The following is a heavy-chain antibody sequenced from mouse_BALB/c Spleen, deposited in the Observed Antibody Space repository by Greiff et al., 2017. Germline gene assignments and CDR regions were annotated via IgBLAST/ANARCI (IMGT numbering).Heavy chain of an antibody. CDR3: ASNADSSGYPWFAY. V-gene: IGHV3-2*02. J-gene: IGHJ3*01. D-gene: IGHD3-2*01. CDR2: ISYSGST. CDR1: GYSITSDYA. Sequence: EVQLQESGPGLVKPSQSLSLTCTVTGYSITSDYAWNWIRQFPGNKLEWMGYISYSGSTSYNPSLKSRISITRDTSKNQFFLQLNSVTTEDTATYYCASNADSSGYPWFAYWGQGTLVTVSA.